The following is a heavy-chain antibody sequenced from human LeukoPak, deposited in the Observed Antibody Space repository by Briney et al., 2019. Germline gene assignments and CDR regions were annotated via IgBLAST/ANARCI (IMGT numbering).Heavy chain of an antibody. Sequence: GGSLRLSCAASGFTFSSYGMSWVRQAPGEGLEWVSAISDSGGSTYYTDSVKGRFTISRGNSKNTLYLQMNSLRAGDTAVYYCASILLWYVYDYWGQGTLVTVSS. CDR2: ISDSGGST. CDR1: GFTFSSYG. CDR3: ASILLWYVYDY. V-gene: IGHV3-23*01. J-gene: IGHJ4*02. D-gene: IGHD3-10*01.